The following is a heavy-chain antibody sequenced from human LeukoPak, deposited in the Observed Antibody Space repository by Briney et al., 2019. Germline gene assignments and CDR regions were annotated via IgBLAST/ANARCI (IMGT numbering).Heavy chain of an antibody. Sequence: GASVKVSCKASGYTFTSYGISWVRQAPGQGLEWMGWINPNSGGTNYAQKFQGRVTMTRDTSISTAYMELSRLRSDDTAVYYCARASSGWSDYWGQGTLVTVSS. CDR2: INPNSGGT. CDR1: GYTFTSYG. V-gene: IGHV1-2*02. D-gene: IGHD6-19*01. CDR3: ARASSGWSDY. J-gene: IGHJ4*02.